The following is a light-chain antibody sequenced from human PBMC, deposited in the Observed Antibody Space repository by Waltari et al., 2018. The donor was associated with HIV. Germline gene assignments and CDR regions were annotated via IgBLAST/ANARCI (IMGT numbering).Light chain of an antibody. CDR1: ALPKRY. Sequence: SSELTQPPSVSVSPGQTARIACSGDALPKRYAYWYQQKSGLAPILVIYEDTKRPSGIPERFSGSTSGTVATLTISGAQVEDEADYYCCSTDISGPQEVFGGGTKLTVL. CDR2: EDT. J-gene: IGLJ3*02. CDR3: CSTDISGPQEV. V-gene: IGLV3-10*01.